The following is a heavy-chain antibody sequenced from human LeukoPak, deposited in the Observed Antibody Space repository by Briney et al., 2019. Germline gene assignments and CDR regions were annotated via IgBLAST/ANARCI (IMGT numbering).Heavy chain of an antibody. CDR1: GYTFTSYG. V-gene: IGHV1-18*01. CDR2: ISAYNGNT. Sequence: ASVKVSCKASGYTFTSYGISWVRQAPGQGLEWMGWISAYNGNTNYAQKLQGRVTMTTDTSTSTAYLQWSSLKASDTAMYYCARRAAEWELLDYWGQGTLVTVSS. J-gene: IGHJ4*02. CDR3: ARRAAEWELLDY. D-gene: IGHD1-26*01.